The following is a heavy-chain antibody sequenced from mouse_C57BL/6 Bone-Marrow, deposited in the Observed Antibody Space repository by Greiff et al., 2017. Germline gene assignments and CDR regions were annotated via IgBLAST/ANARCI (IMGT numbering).Heavy chain of an antibody. CDR2: IDPSDSYT. Sequence: VQLQQPGAELVMPGASVKLSCKASGYTFTSYWMHWVKQRPGQGLEWIGEIDPSDSYTNYNQKFKGKSTLTVDKSSSTAYMQLSSLTSEDSAVYYCARDLWFAYWGQVTLVTVSA. V-gene: IGHV1-69*01. CDR1: GYTFTSYW. CDR3: ARDLWFAY. J-gene: IGHJ3*01.